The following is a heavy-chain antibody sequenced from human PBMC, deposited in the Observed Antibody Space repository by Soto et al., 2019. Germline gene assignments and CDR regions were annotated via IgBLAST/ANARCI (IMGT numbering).Heavy chain of an antibody. V-gene: IGHV1-18*01. Sequence: QIQLVQSGAEVKKPGASVKVSCKASGYTFTNYDIGWVRQAPGQGLEWMGWISPYSGNTKYAPNLQGRVTMTTDPSTTTGYMELRSLRSDDTAFYYCVRFASSGWYTGGYWGQGTLVTVSS. CDR2: ISPYSGNT. J-gene: IGHJ4*02. D-gene: IGHD6-19*01. CDR1: GYTFTNYD. CDR3: VRFASSGWYTGGY.